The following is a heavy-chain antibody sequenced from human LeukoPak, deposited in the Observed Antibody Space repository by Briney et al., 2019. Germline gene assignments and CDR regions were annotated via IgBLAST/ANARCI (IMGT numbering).Heavy chain of an antibody. CDR3: AKVGYISPSHYMDV. CDR2: IRYDGSIE. J-gene: IGHJ6*03. V-gene: IGHV3-30*02. CDR1: GSTFSSHT. Sequence: GGSLRLSCAASGSTFSSHTMNWVRQAPGKGLEWVAFIRYDGSIEYYADSVKGRFTISRDNTKNTLYLQINSLRAEDTAVYYCAKVGYISPSHYMDVWGKGTTVTVSS. D-gene: IGHD5-12*01.